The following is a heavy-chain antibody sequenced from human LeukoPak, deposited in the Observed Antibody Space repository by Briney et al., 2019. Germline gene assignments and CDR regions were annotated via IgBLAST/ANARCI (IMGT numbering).Heavy chain of an antibody. V-gene: IGHV4-59*08. CDR2: ISYSGNT. CDR1: GGSIRSHY. CDR3: ARLWSQGYAPDY. D-gene: IGHD1-1*01. Sequence: PSETLSLTCTVSGGSIRSHYWSWIRQPPGKGLEWIGYISYSGNTNYNPSLKSRLTISVDTSKSQFSLKLSSVTAADTAVYYCARLWSQGYAPDYWGQGTLVTVSS. J-gene: IGHJ4*02.